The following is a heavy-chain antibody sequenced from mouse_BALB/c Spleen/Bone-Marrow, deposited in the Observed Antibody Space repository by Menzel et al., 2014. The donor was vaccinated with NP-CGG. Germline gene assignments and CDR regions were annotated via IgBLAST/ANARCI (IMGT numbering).Heavy chain of an antibody. Sequence: WVKQRPEQGLEWIGRIDPYDSETHYNQKFKDKAILTVDKSSSTAYMQLSSLTSEDSAVYYCARGRDYDVFSYWGQGTLVTVSA. D-gene: IGHD2-4*01. CDR2: IDPYDSET. J-gene: IGHJ3*01. CDR3: ARGRDYDVFSY. V-gene: IGHV1-74*01.